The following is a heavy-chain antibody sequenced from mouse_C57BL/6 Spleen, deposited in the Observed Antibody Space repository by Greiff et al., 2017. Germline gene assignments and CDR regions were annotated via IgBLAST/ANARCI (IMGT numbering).Heavy chain of an antibody. CDR1: GYAFSSSW. Sequence: QVQLKQSGPELVKPGASVKISCKASGYAFSSSWMNWVKQRPGKGLEWIGRIYPGDGDTNYNGKFKGKATLTADKSSSTAYMQHSSLTSEDSAVYFCARRGAYWGQGTLVTVSA. J-gene: IGHJ3*01. CDR2: IYPGDGDT. V-gene: IGHV1-82*01. CDR3: ARRGAY.